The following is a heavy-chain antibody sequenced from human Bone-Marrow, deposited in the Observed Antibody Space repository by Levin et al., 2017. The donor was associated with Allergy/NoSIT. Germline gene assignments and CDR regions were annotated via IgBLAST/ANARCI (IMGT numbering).Heavy chain of an antibody. CDR1: GFIFNTHA. CDR2: ISKDKSDI. D-gene: IGHD3-10*01. Sequence: GGSLRLSCAASGFIFNTHAMNWVRQAPGKGLEWVSYISKDKSDIYYADSVKGRFTISRDNAESSLYLQMNRLTVEDTALYYCARAMLRGVMRPWGQGTLVIVSS. J-gene: IGHJ5*02. V-gene: IGHV3-48*01. CDR3: ARAMLRGVMRP.